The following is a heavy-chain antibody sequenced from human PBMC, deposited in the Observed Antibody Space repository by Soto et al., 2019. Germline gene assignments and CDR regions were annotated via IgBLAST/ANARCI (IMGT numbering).Heavy chain of an antibody. D-gene: IGHD3-3*01. CDR3: ARDEGITIFGVATKPYGMDV. Sequence: TLSLTCTVSGGSISSGGYYWSWIRQHPGKGLEWIGYIYYSGSTYYNPSLKSRVTISVDTSKNQFSLKLSSVTAADTAVYYCARDEGITIFGVATKPYGMDVWGQGTTVTVSS. J-gene: IGHJ6*02. V-gene: IGHV4-31*03. CDR1: GGSISSGGYY. CDR2: IYYSGST.